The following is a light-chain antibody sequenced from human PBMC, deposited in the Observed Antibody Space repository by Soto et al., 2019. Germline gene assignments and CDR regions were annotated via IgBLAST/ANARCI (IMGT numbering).Light chain of an antibody. CDR2: EVS. CDR3: SSYTSSSTLV. Sequence: QSALTQPASVSGSPGKSITISCTGTSSDVGGYNYVSWYQQHPGKAPKLMIYEVSNRPSGVPNRFSGSKSGNTASLTISGLQAEDEADYYCSSYTSSSTLVFGGGTKVTVL. V-gene: IGLV2-14*01. CDR1: SSDVGGYNY. J-gene: IGLJ3*02.